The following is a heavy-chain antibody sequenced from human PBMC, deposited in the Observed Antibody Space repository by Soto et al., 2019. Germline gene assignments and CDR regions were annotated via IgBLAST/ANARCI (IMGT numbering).Heavy chain of an antibody. D-gene: IGHD3-10*01. CDR2: ISGSGGST. Sequence: PGGSLRLSCAASGFTFSSYAMSWVRQAPGKGLEWVSAISGSGGSTYYADSVKGRFTISRDNSKNTLYLQMNSLRAEDTAVYYCAKDPFITMVPPYYFDYWGQGTPVTVSS. J-gene: IGHJ4*02. CDR1: GFTFSSYA. V-gene: IGHV3-23*01. CDR3: AKDPFITMVPPYYFDY.